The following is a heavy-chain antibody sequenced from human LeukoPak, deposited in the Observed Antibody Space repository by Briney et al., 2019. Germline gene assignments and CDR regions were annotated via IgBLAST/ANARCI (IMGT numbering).Heavy chain of an antibody. CDR3: ARVAASSGGPFDY. V-gene: IGHV3-11*06. D-gene: IGHD6-19*01. CDR2: ISSSSSYT. CDR1: GFTFSDYY. Sequence: KPGGSLRLSCAASGFTFSDYYMSWIRQAPGKGLEWVSYISSSSSYTNYADSVKGRFTISRDNAKDTMYLQMNSLRAEDTAVYYCARVAASSGGPFDYWGQGTLVTVSS. J-gene: IGHJ4*02.